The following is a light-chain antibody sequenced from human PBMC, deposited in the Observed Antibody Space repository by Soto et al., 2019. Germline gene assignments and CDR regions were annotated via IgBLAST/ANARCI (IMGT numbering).Light chain of an antibody. J-gene: IGKJ1*01. CDR1: QSVTANY. V-gene: IGKV3-20*01. Sequence: EVVLTQSPGTVSLSPGERATLSCRASQSVTANYLAWYQQKPGQAPRLLIYAASSRATGIPDRFSGSGSGTDFTLSISRLEPEDFAMYYCQDYGSAVACTFGQGTKVEIK. CDR2: AAS. CDR3: QDYGSAVACT.